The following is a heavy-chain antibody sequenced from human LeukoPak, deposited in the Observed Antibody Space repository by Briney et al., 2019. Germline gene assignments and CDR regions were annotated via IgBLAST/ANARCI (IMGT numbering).Heavy chain of an antibody. V-gene: IGHV3-30*18. CDR2: ISYDGSNK. CDR3: AKAQLLWFGEGYYGMDV. D-gene: IGHD3-10*01. CDR1: GFTFSSYG. J-gene: IGHJ6*04. Sequence: GGSLRLSCAASGFTFSSYGMHWVRQAPGKGLEWVAVISYDGSNKYYADSVKGRFTISRDNSKNTLYLRMNSLRAEDTAVYYCAKAQLLWFGEGYYGMDVWGKGTTVTVSS.